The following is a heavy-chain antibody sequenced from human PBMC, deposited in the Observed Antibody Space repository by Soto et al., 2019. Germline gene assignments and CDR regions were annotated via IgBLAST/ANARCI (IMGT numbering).Heavy chain of an antibody. CDR3: ARQPSVANYWYFDL. CDR2: IYYSGST. CDR1: GGSISIGGSY. J-gene: IGHJ2*01. D-gene: IGHD2-15*01. Sequence: QVQLQESGPGLVKPSQTLSLTCTVSGGSISIGGSYWSWIRQHPGKGLEWIGYIYYSGSTYYNPSLKSRVTISVDTAKNQFSLKLSSVTAADTAVYYCARQPSVANYWYFDLWGRGTLVTVSS. V-gene: IGHV4-31*03.